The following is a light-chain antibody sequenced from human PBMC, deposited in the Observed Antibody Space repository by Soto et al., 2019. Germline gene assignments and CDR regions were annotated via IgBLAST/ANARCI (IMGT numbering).Light chain of an antibody. V-gene: IGLV2-14*01. CDR1: VSDIGSYDF. CDR2: KVT. J-gene: IGLJ1*01. Sequence: QSVLTQPASVSGSPGQSITLSCTGSVSDIGSYDFVSWYQQHPGKAPKLMIYKVTNRPSGVSSRFSGSKSGNTASLTISGLQAEDEEDYYCSSLTNSITATYIFGHGTKVTV. CDR3: SSLTNSITATYI.